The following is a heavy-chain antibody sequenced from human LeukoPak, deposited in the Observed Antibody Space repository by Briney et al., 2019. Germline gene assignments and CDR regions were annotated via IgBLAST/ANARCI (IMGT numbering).Heavy chain of an antibody. Sequence: PSETLTLTCTVSGGSTSSYYWSWIRQPPGKGLEWIGYSYYSGSTNYNPSLKSRVTISVDTSKNQFSLKLSSVTAADTAVYYCARGVVPAAMVSGWYYYYGMDVWGQGTTVTVSS. CDR3: ARGVVPAAMVSGWYYYYGMDV. D-gene: IGHD2-2*01. V-gene: IGHV4-59*01. CDR1: GGSTSSYY. J-gene: IGHJ6*02. CDR2: SYYSGST.